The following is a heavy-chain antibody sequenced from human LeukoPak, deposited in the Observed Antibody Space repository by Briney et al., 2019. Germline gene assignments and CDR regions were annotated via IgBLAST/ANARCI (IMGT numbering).Heavy chain of an antibody. CDR3: AKDLGFGELSMGRFDC. D-gene: IGHD3-10*01. V-gene: IGHV3-23*01. Sequence: GGSLRLSCAASGFTFSSYAMSWVRQALGRGLEWVSAISGSGGSTYYADSVKGRFTISRDNSKNTLYLQMNSLTTEDTAVYSCAKDLGFGELSMGRFDCWGQGALVTVSS. CDR2: ISGSGGST. J-gene: IGHJ4*02. CDR1: GFTFSSYA.